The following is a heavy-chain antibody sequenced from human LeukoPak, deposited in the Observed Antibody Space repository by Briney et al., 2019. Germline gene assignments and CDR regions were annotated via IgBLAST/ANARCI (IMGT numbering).Heavy chain of an antibody. J-gene: IGHJ4*02. Sequence: SQTLSLTCTVSGGSISSGDYYWGWIRQPPGKGLEWIGYIYYSGSTYYNPSLKSRVTISVDTSKNQFSLKLSSVTAADTAVYYCARVGVRGVIITSDYFDYWGQGTLVTVSS. CDR2: IYYSGST. CDR1: GGSISSGDYY. D-gene: IGHD3-10*01. CDR3: ARVGVRGVIITSDYFDY. V-gene: IGHV4-30-4*01.